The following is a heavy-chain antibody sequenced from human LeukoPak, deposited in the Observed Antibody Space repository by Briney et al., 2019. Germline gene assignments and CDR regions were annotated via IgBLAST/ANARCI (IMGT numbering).Heavy chain of an antibody. CDR2: IIPILGIA. CDR1: GGTFSSYA. J-gene: IGHJ3*02. CDR3: ARFDATVDAFDI. D-gene: IGHD4-17*01. V-gene: IGHV1-69*04. Sequence: GASVKVSCKASGGTFSSYAISWVRQAPGQGLEWMGRIIPILGIANYAQKFQGRVTITADKSTSTAYMELSSLRSEDTAVYYCARFDATVDAFDIWGQGTMVTVSS.